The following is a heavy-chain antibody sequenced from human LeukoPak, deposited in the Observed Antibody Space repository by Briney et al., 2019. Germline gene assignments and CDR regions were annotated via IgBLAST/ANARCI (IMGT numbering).Heavy chain of an antibody. CDR3: AELGITMIGGV. CDR2: ISASGGST. V-gene: IGHV3-23*01. CDR1: GFTFSNYA. Sequence: GGSLRLSCAASGFTFSNYAMNWVRQAPGKGLEWVSTISASGGSTNYADSVKGRFTISRDNSKNTLYLQMNSLRAEDTAVYYCAELGITMIGGVWGKGTTVTISS. D-gene: IGHD3-10*02. J-gene: IGHJ6*04.